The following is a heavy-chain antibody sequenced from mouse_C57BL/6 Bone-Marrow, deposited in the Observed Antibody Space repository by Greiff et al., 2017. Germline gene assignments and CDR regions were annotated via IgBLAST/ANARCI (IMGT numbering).Heavy chain of an antibody. CDR3: AGFYDYFYYFDY. J-gene: IGHJ2*01. CDR2: IDPSDSYT. CDR1: GYTFTSYW. V-gene: IGHV1-50*01. Sequence: QVQLQQPGAELVKPGASVKLSCKASGYTFTSYWMQWVKQRPGQGLEWIGEIDPSDSYTSYNQKFKGKATLTVDTSSSTAYMQLGSLTSEDSAVYYCAGFYDYFYYFDYWGQGTTLTVSS. D-gene: IGHD2-4*01.